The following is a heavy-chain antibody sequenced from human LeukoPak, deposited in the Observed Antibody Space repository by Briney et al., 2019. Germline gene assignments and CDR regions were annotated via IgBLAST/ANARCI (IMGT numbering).Heavy chain of an antibody. CDR3: ASPYCGGDCLLGY. CDR1: GGSFSGYY. J-gene: IGHJ4*02. CDR2: INHSGST. V-gene: IGHV4-34*01. Sequence: SETLSLTCAVYGGSFSGYYWSWIRQPPGKGLEWIGEINHSGSTNYNPSLKSRVTISVDTSKNQFSLKLSSVTAADTAVYYCASPYCGGDCLLGYWGQGTLVTVSS. D-gene: IGHD2-21*02.